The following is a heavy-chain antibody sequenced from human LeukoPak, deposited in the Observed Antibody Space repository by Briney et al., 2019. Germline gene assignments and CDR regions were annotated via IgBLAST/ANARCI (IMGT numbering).Heavy chain of an antibody. V-gene: IGHV4-59*01. CDR1: GGSITTYD. D-gene: IGHD2-15*01. Sequence: PSETLSLTCTVSGGSITTYDGSWIRQPPGKGLEWIGYIYYNGSTNYNPSLKSRVTISVDTSKSHFSLKLSSVTATDTAIYYCARIGSPFGIIDSWGQGTLVTVSS. CDR2: IYYNGST. CDR3: ARIGSPFGIIDS. J-gene: IGHJ4*02.